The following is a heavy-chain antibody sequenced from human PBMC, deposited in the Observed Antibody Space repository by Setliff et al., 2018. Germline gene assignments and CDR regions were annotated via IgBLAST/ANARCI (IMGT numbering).Heavy chain of an antibody. D-gene: IGHD2-2*01. J-gene: IGHJ6*03. CDR1: GYTFTTYT. V-gene: IGHV7-4-1*02. CDR2: INTNTGNP. CDR3: ARSSISCYYACNYNYMDV. Sequence: ASVKVSCKASGYTFTTYTMNWVRQAPGQGLEWMGWINTNTGNPTYAQGFTGRFVFSLDTSVSTAYLQINSLEAEDTAIYYCARSSISCYYACNYNYMDVWGKGTTVTVSS.